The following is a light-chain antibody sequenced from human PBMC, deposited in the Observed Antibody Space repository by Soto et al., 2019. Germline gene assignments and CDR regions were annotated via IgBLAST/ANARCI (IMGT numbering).Light chain of an antibody. Sequence: DIQMTQSPPSLSASVGDRVTITCRASQGISYYLAWYQQKPGKGPKLLIYDATILQSGVPSRFSGSGSGTDFTLTISSLQPEDVATYYCQKYNGALSFGPGTKVDIK. CDR1: QGISYY. CDR2: DAT. CDR3: QKYNGALS. V-gene: IGKV1-27*01. J-gene: IGKJ3*01.